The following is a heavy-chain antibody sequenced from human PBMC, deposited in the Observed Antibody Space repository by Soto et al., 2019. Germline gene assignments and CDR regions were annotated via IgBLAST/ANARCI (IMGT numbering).Heavy chain of an antibody. V-gene: IGHV5-51*01. J-gene: IGHJ6*02. Sequence: PGESLKISCKGSGYSFTSYWIGWVRQMPGKGLEWMGIIYPGDSDTRYSPSFQGQVTISADKSISTAYLQWSSLKASDTAMYYCERLKGDGGNSGPRGYYYGMDVWGQGTTVTVSS. CDR3: ERLKGDGGNSGPRGYYYGMDV. CDR1: GYSFTSYW. D-gene: IGHD2-21*02. CDR2: IYPGDSDT.